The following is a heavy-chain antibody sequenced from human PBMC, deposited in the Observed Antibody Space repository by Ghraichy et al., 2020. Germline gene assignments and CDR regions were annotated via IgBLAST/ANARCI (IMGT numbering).Heavy chain of an antibody. V-gene: IGHV4-39*01. D-gene: IGHD5-18*01. J-gene: IGHJ6*02. CDR2: IYYSGST. CDR1: GGSISSSSYY. Sequence: SETLSLTCTVSGGSISSSSYYWGWIRQPPGKGLEWIGSIYYSGSTYYNPSLKSRVTISVDTSKNQFSLKLSSVTAADTAVYYCARRDKWIQLPGYYYYGMDVWGQGTTVTVSS. CDR3: ARRDKWIQLPGYYYYGMDV.